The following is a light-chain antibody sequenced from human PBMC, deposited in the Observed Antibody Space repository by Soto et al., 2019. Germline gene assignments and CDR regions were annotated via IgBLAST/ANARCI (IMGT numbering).Light chain of an antibody. CDR3: QQSSNWPPEIT. CDR2: DAS. J-gene: IGKJ5*01. CDR1: QSVPRN. Sequence: EIVLTQSPASLSLSPGDRATLSCRASQSVPRNLAWYQQRPGQAPRLLIYDASSRATGIPDRFSGSGFGTEFILTISSLEPEDFAVYYCQQSSNWPPEITFGQGTRLEIK. V-gene: IGKV3-11*01.